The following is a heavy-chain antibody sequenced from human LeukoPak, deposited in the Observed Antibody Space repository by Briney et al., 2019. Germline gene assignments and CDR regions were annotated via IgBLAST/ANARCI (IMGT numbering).Heavy chain of an antibody. V-gene: IGHV3-30*03. CDR1: GFTFSSYG. D-gene: IGHD2-2*01. CDR2: ISYDGSNK. Sequence: GGSLRLSCEASGFTFSSYGMHWVRQTPGKGLEWVAVISYDGSNKYYVDSVKGRFTISRDNSKNTLYLQMNSLRAEDTAVYYCARDLSVVVPAGYFNYWGQGTLVTVSS. CDR3: ARDLSVVVPAGYFNY. J-gene: IGHJ4*02.